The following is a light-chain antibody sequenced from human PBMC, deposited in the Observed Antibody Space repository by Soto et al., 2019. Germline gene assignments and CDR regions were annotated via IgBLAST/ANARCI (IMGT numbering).Light chain of an antibody. V-gene: IGLV2-14*03. J-gene: IGLJ1*01. Sequence: QCVLTQPASVSGSPGEWITISCTGTSSDVGGYNYVSWYQQHPGTAPKLILYDVSNRPSGVSNRFSGSKSGNTASLTISGLQAEDEADYYCSSYRSSSTLYVFGTGTKVTVL. CDR3: SSYRSSSTLYV. CDR2: DVS. CDR1: SSDVGGYNY.